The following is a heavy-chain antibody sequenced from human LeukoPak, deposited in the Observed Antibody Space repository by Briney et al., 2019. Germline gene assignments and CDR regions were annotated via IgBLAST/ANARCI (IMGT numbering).Heavy chain of an antibody. CDR3: ARVITDQFDAFDI. D-gene: IGHD1-14*01. J-gene: IGHJ3*02. V-gene: IGHV1-2*02. CDR1: GYTFTGYY. Sequence: ASVKVSCKASGYTFTGYYMHWVRQAPGQGLKWMGWINPNSGGTNYAQKFQGRVTMTRDTSISTAYMELSRLRSDDTAVYYCARVITDQFDAFDIWGQGTMVTVSS. CDR2: INPNSGGT.